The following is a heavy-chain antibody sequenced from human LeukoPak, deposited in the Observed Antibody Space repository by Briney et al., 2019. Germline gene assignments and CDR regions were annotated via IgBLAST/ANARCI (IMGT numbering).Heavy chain of an antibody. V-gene: IGHV4-39*07. D-gene: IGHD3-10*01. CDR2: VYYSGST. CDR3: ARSDGYGLVGI. CDR1: GVSISSSSYY. J-gene: IGHJ3*02. Sequence: KPSETLSLTCTVSGVSISSSSYYWGWIRQPPGKGLEWIGSVYYSGSTYYNPSLKSRVTISVDTSKNQFSLKLSSVTAADTAVYYCARSDGYGLVGIWGQGTMVTVSS.